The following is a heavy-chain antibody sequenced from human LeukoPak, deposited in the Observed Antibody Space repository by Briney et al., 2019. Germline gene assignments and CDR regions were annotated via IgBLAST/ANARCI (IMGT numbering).Heavy chain of an antibody. CDR1: GFTFSSHA. CDR3: AKTYHSSSPLAPIDY. D-gene: IGHD6-6*01. V-gene: IGHV3-23*01. CDR2: ISDSGGGT. J-gene: IGHJ4*02. Sequence: GGSLRLSCAASGFTFSSHAMSWVRQAPGKGLEWVSGISDSGGGTYYADSVKGRFTISRDNSKNALYLQMNSLRAEDTALYYCAKTYHSSSPLAPIDYWGQGTLVTVSS.